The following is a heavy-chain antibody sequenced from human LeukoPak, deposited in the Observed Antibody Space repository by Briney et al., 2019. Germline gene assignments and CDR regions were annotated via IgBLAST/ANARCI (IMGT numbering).Heavy chain of an antibody. CDR1: GFTFDDYA. J-gene: IGHJ6*02. Sequence: PGGSLRLSCAASGFTFDDYAMHWVRPAPGKGLEWVSGLSWNSGSIGYADSVKGRFTISRDNAKNSLYLQMNSLRAEDTALYYCAKDLGYCSGGSCYSVYYYYYYGMDVWGQGTTVTVSS. CDR2: LSWNSGSI. D-gene: IGHD2-15*01. CDR3: AKDLGYCSGGSCYSVYYYYYYGMDV. V-gene: IGHV3-9*01.